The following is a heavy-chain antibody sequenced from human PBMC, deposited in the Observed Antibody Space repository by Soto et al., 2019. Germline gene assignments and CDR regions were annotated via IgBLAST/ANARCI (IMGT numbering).Heavy chain of an antibody. CDR3: ARVTVYYYDSSGYLNWFDP. V-gene: IGHV3-11*05. CDR2: ISSSSSYT. D-gene: IGHD3-22*01. J-gene: IGHJ5*02. CDR1: GFTFSDYC. Sequence: GGSLRLSCAASGFTFSDYCMSWIRQAPGKGLEWVSYISSSSSYTNYADSVKGRFTISRDNAKNSLYLQMNSLRAEDTAVYYCARVTVYYYDSSGYLNWFDPWGQGTLVTVSS.